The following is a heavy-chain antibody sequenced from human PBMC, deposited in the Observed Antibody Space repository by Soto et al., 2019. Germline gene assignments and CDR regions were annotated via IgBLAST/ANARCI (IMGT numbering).Heavy chain of an antibody. V-gene: IGHV1-3*01. CDR2: INAGNGNT. CDR3: VIGITPPTPPVF. J-gene: IGHJ1*01. Sequence: ASVKVSCKASAYTFTSYTMHWVRQAPGQRLEWMGWINAGNGNTKYSQKFQGRVTITRDTSASTAYMELSSLRSEDTAVYYCVIGITPPTPPVFCGKGILVTVSS. D-gene: IGHD1-20*01. CDR1: AYTFTSYT.